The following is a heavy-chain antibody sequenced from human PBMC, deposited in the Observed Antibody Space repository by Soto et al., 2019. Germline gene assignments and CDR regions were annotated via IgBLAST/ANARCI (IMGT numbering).Heavy chain of an antibody. CDR2: ISSTTNYI. J-gene: IGHJ4*02. Sequence: GGSLRLSCAASGFTFTRYSMSWVRQAPGKGLEWVSSISSTTNYIYYGDSMEGRFTISRDNAKNSLYLEMNSLRAEDTAVYYCARESEDLTSNFDYWGQGTLVTVSS. V-gene: IGHV3-21*06. CDR3: ARESEDLTSNFDY. CDR1: GFTFTRYS.